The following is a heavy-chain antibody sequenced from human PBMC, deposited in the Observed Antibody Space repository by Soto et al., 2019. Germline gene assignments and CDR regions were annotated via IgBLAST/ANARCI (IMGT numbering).Heavy chain of an antibody. CDR2: ISGSGGST. CDR3: AKDQWAYSGYCSSTSCYPSPFDP. CDR1: VFTFSIYA. Sequence: GGALRLSCAASVFTFSIYAMSWVRQAPGKGLDWVRPISGSGGSTYYADSVKGRFTISRDNSKNTLYLQMNSLRAEETAVYYCAKDQWAYSGYCSSTSCYPSPFDPWGQGTMVTVSS. V-gene: IGHV3-23*01. J-gene: IGHJ5*02. D-gene: IGHD2-2*01.